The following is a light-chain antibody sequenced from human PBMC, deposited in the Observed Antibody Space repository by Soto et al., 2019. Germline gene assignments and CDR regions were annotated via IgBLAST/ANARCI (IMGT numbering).Light chain of an antibody. CDR1: SRDIGGYDF. J-gene: IGLJ2*01. V-gene: IGLV2-8*01. Sequence: QSVLTQPPSASGSPGQSVTISCTGTSRDIGGYDFVSWYQQHPGKAPKLLIYDVIKRPSGVPDRFSGSKSGNTASLTVSGLQTDDEADYYCNSYGGSNKLLFGGGTQLTVL. CDR3: NSYGGSNKLL. CDR2: DVI.